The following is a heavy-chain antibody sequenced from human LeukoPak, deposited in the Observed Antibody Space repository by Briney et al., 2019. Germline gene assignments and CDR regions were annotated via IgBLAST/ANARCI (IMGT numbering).Heavy chain of an antibody. CDR1: GGSISSGGYY. CDR3: ARVQIVLWFGELLGQGNWFDP. V-gene: IGHV4-61*08. CDR2: IYYSGST. J-gene: IGHJ5*02. D-gene: IGHD3-10*01. Sequence: PSETLSLTCTVSGGSISSGGYYWSWIRQPPGKGLEWIGYIYYSGSTNYNPSLKSRVTISVDTSKNQFSLKLSSVTAADTAVYYCARVQIVLWFGELLGQGNWFDPWGQGTLVTVSS.